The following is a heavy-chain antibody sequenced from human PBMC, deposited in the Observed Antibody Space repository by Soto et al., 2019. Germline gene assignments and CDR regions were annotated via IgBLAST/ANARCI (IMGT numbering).Heavy chain of an antibody. CDR1: GYTFTSYG. CDR2: ISAYNGNT. CDR3: ARDLDLVVVAAMRWLDP. V-gene: IGHV1-18*01. Sequence: ASVKVSCKASGYTFTSYGISWVRQAPGQGLEWMGWISAYNGNTNYAQKLQGRVTMTTDTSTSTAYMELRSLRSDDTAVYYCARDLDLVVVAAMRWLDPRSQGALVTVAS. J-gene: IGHJ5*02. D-gene: IGHD2-15*01.